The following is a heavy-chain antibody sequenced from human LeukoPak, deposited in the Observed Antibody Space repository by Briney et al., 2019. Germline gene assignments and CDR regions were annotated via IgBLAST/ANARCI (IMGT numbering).Heavy chain of an antibody. CDR3: ARDRYDFWSGFDY. Sequence: GGSLRLSCAASGFTFSSYSMNWVRQAPGKGLEWVSTISSSSSYIYYADSVKGRFTISRDNAKNSLYLQMNSLRAEDTAVYYCARDRYDFWSGFDYWGQGTLVTVSS. J-gene: IGHJ4*02. D-gene: IGHD3-3*01. CDR2: ISSSSSYI. CDR1: GFTFSSYS. V-gene: IGHV3-21*01.